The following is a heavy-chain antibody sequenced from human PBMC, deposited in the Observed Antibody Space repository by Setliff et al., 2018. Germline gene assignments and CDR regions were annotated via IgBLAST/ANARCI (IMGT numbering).Heavy chain of an antibody. V-gene: IGHV4-39*07. CDR1: GASISSDGYY. J-gene: IGHJ3*02. CDR3: ARDASASDGRNAFDI. Sequence: SETLSLTCSVSGASISSDGYYWSWVRQPPGKGLEWIGNIYFGGNTYFNPSFKSRVTMSIDTSNSQFSLKLSSVTAADTAIYYCARDASASDGRNAFDIWGQGTMVTVSS. CDR2: IYFGGNT. D-gene: IGHD1-26*01.